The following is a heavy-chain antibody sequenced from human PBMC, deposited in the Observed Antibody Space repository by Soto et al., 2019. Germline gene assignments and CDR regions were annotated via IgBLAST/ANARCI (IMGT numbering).Heavy chain of an antibody. Sequence: EVQLLESGGGLVQPGGSLRLSCAGTGFTFNNYAMSLVRQAPGKGLEWVSVISYGGGSTYYADSVQGRFTISRDNSENTVYLQMSSLRAEDTAVYYCARSRAVIAVAGSFDYWGQGTLVTVSS. CDR1: GFTFNNYA. D-gene: IGHD6-19*01. J-gene: IGHJ4*02. CDR3: ARSRAVIAVAGSFDY. V-gene: IGHV3-23*01. CDR2: ISYGGGST.